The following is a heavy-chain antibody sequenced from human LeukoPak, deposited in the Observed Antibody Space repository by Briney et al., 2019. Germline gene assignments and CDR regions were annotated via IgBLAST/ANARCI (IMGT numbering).Heavy chain of an antibody. Sequence: GGSLRLSCAASGFTFSNYAMRWVRQAAGKGLGWVPAFRGSGGTTYYADSVKGRFTISRDNSMNTLYLQMNSLRAEDTAVFYCARGDCSSTSCSSTPKNWFDPWGQGTLVSVYS. CDR2: FRGSGGTT. D-gene: IGHD2-2*01. V-gene: IGHV3-23*01. J-gene: IGHJ5*02. CDR1: GFTFSNYA. CDR3: ARGDCSSTSCSSTPKNWFDP.